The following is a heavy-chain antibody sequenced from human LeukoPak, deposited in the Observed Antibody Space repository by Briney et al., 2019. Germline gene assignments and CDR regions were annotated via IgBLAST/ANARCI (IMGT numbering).Heavy chain of an antibody. CDR1: GFTFSSYS. J-gene: IGHJ1*01. CDR3: ARGITMFQR. Sequence: GGSLRLSCAASGFTFSSYSMNWVRQAPGKGLEWVSYISSSGTIIYYADSVKGRFTISRDNDKNLVYLQMNSLRAEDTAFYYCARGITMFQRWGRGTLVTVSS. CDR2: ISSSGTII. D-gene: IGHD3-10*01. V-gene: IGHV3-48*04.